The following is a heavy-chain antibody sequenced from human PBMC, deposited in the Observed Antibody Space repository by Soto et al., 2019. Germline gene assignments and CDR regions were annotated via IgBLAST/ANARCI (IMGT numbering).Heavy chain of an antibody. CDR2: ISSNGGST. J-gene: IGHJ2*01. CDR1: GFTFSSYA. Sequence: EVQLVESGGGLVQPGGSLRLSCAASGFTFSSYAMHWVRQAPGKGLEYVSAISSNGGSTYYANSVKGRFTISRDNSKNTLYLQMGSLRAEDMAVYYCARDQGGIEWYFDLWGRGTLVTVSS. CDR3: ARDQGGIEWYFDL. V-gene: IGHV3-64*01.